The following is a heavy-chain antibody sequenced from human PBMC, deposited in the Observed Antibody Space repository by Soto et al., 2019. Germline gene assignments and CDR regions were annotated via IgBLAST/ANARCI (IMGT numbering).Heavy chain of an antibody. CDR2: IDPSDSYT. V-gene: IGHV5-10-1*01. D-gene: IGHD4-17*01. J-gene: IGHJ6*02. Sequence: PGESLKISCKGSGYSFTSYWISWVRQMPGKGLEWMGRIDPSDSYTNYSPSFQGHVTISADKSISTAYLQWSSLKASDTAMYYCATLGDGDYDYYYYGMDVWGQGTTVTVSS. CDR3: ATLGDGDYDYYYYGMDV. CDR1: GYSFTSYW.